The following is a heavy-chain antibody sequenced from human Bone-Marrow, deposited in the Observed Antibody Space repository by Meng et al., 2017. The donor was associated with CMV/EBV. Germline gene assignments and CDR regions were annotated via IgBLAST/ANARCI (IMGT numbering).Heavy chain of an antibody. CDR3: ARDLAAAVIHWFDP. V-gene: IGHV3-53*01. D-gene: IGHD2-15*01. J-gene: IGHJ5*02. CDR2: IYSGGST. CDR1: GFPVSSDY. Sequence: GESLKISCAASGFPVSSDYMSWVRQAPGKGLEWVSVIYSGGSTYYADSVKGRFTISRDNAENSLYLQMNSLRAEDTAVYYCARDLAAAVIHWFDPWGQGTLVTVSS.